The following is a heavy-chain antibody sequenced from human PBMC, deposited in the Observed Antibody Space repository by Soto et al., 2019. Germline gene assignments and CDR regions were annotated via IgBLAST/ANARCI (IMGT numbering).Heavy chain of an antibody. Sequence: SGPTLVNPTQTLTLTCTFSGFSLSTSGMCVSWIRQPPGKALEWLARIDWDDDKYYSTSLKTRLTISKDTSKNQVVLTMTNMEPVDTATYYCARIGSYDMLTGYSYYMDVWGKGTTVTVSS. CDR1: GFSLSTSGMC. CDR3: ARIGSYDMLTGYSYYMDV. V-gene: IGHV2-70*11. CDR2: IDWDDDK. J-gene: IGHJ6*03. D-gene: IGHD3-9*01.